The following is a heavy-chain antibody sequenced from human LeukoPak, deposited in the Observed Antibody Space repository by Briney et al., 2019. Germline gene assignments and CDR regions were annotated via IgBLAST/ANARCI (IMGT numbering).Heavy chain of an antibody. V-gene: IGHV3-48*03. CDR2: ISSSGSTI. Sequence: GGSLRLSCTASVFTFSSYEMNWVRQAPGKGLEWVSYISSSGSTIYYADSVKGRFTISRDNAKNSLYLQMNSLRAEDTAVYYCARDSLDFWSGYYFDYWGQGTLVTVSS. J-gene: IGHJ4*02. CDR1: VFTFSSYE. D-gene: IGHD3-3*01. CDR3: ARDSLDFWSGYYFDY.